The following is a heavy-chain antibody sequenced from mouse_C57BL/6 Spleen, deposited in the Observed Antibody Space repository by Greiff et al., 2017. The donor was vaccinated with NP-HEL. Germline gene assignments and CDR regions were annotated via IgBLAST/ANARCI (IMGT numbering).Heavy chain of an antibody. CDR3: TRDRYYYGSSYGYWYFDV. D-gene: IGHD1-1*01. J-gene: IGHJ1*03. V-gene: IGHV5-9-1*02. CDR1: GFTFSSYA. CDR2: ISSGGDYI. Sequence: EVHLVESGEGLVKPGGSLKLSCAASGFTFSSYAMSWVRQTPEKRLEWVAYISSGGDYIYYADTVKGRFTISRDNARNTLYLQMSSLKSEDTAMYYCTRDRYYYGSSYGYWYFDVWGTGTTVTVSS.